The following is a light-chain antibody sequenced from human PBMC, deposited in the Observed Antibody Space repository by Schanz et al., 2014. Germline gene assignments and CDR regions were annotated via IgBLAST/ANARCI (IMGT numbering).Light chain of an antibody. CDR3: QQCGSSPQT. V-gene: IGKV3-15*01. Sequence: EIVMTQSPATLSVSPGERATLSCRAGQSVSSNLAWYQQKPGQAPRLLIYGASTRATGIPARFSGSGSGTEFTLTISSLQSEDFAVYYCQQCGSSPQTFGQGTKLEI. J-gene: IGKJ2*01. CDR2: GAS. CDR1: QSVSSN.